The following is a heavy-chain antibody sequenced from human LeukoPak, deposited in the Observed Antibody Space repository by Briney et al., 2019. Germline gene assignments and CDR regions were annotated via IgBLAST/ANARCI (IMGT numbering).Heavy chain of an antibody. CDR2: INHSGST. CDR3: ARESVRGVISY. J-gene: IGHJ4*02. D-gene: IGHD3-10*01. CDR1: GGSFSGYY. V-gene: IGHV4-34*01. Sequence: SETLSLTCAVYGGSFSGYYWSWIRQPPGKGLEWIGEINHSGSTNYNPSLKSRVTISVDTSKNQFSLKLSSVTAADTAVYYCARESVRGVISYWGQGTLVTVSS.